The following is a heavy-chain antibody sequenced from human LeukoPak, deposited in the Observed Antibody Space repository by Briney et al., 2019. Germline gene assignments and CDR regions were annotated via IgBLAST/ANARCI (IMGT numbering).Heavy chain of an antibody. CDR3: ASPFYVLMVYASNGSGSYSRAAFDI. Sequence: PSETLSLTCTVSGGSISSSSYYWGWIRQPPGKGLEWIGSIYFIGSTYYNPSLKSRVTISVDTSKNQFSLKLSSVTAADTAVYYCASPFYVLMVYASNGSGSYSRAAFDIWGQGTMVTVSS. V-gene: IGHV4-39*07. D-gene: IGHD2-8*01. CDR1: GGSISSSSYY. J-gene: IGHJ3*02. CDR2: IYFIGST.